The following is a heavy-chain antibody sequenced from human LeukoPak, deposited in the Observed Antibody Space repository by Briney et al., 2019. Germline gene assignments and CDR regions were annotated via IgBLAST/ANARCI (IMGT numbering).Heavy chain of an antibody. V-gene: IGHV3-21*04. D-gene: IGHD2-15*01. CDR2: ISSSSSYI. CDR1: GFTFSSYS. J-gene: IGHJ4*02. Sequence: GGSLRLSCAASGFTFSSYSMNWVRQAPGKGLEWVSSISSSSSYIYYADSVKGRFTVSRDDAKNSLYLQMSSLRPEDTAVYYCGASVAPTPDYWGQGTLVTVSS. CDR3: GASVAPTPDY.